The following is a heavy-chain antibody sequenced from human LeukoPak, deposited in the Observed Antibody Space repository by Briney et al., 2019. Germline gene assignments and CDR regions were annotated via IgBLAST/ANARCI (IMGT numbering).Heavy chain of an antibody. CDR2: ISSSSSYI. CDR1: GFTFSSYS. D-gene: IGHD2-2*01. CDR3: ARPRLGYCSSTSCYGYFQH. V-gene: IGHV3-21*01. Sequence: TGGSQRLSCAASGFTFSSYSMNWVRQAPGKGLEWVSSISSSSSYIYYADSVKGRFTISRDNAKNSLYLQMNSLRAEDTAVYYCARPRLGYCSSTSCYGYFQHWGQGTLVTVSS. J-gene: IGHJ1*01.